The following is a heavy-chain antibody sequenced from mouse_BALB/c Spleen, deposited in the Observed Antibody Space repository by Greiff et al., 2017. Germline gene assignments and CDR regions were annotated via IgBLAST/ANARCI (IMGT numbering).Heavy chain of an antibody. Sequence: VQLQQSGAELVRSGASVKLSCTASGFNIKDYYMHWVKQRPEQGLEWIGWIDPENGDTEYAPKFQGKATMTADTSSNTAYLQLSSLTSEDTAVYYCTRIYYDYDAWFAYWGQGTLVTVSA. CDR3: TRIYYDYDAWFAY. J-gene: IGHJ3*01. CDR2: IDPENGDT. CDR1: GFNIKDYY. D-gene: IGHD2-4*01. V-gene: IGHV14-4*02.